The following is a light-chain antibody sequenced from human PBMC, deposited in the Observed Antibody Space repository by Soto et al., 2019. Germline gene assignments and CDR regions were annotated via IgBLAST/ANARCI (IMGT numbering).Light chain of an antibody. CDR2: DAS. CDR1: QNIDDY. J-gene: IGKJ4*01. V-gene: IGKV1-5*01. CDR3: QQYNSYPLT. Sequence: DIQMTQSPSTLSASVGDRVTITCRASQNIDDYLAWYQQKPGKAPKLLIYDASNLQSGVPSRFSGSGSGTEFTLIISSLQPDDFATYYCQQYNSYPLTFGGGTKVEI.